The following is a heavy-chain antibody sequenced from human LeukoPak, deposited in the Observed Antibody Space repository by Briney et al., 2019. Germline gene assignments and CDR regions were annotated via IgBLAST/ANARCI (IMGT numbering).Heavy chain of an antibody. CDR3: ARDPINSSPGFFDY. Sequence: PSETLSLTCNVSGISISTYYWTWIRQPPGQRLEWIGYLYYSGSTKYNPSLKSRVTISVDTSKNQFSLKLSSVTAADTAVYYCARDPINSSPGFFDYWGQGTLVTVSS. CDR2: LYYSGST. J-gene: IGHJ4*02. CDR1: GISISTYY. V-gene: IGHV4-59*01. D-gene: IGHD6-19*01.